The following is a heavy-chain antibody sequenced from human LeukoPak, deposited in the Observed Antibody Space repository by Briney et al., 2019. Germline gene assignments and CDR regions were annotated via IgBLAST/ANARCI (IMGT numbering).Heavy chain of an antibody. V-gene: IGHV5-51*01. CDR1: GYRFTNYW. J-gene: IGHJ4*02. Sequence: PGESLKISCKASGYRFTNYWIGWVRQMHGKGLEWMGIIHPGDSGTKYSPSFQDQFTMSFDESTTTAYLQWSSLRASDSAIYYCARGGTYRYGSSDYWGQGTLVTVSS. CDR2: IHPGDSGT. CDR3: ARGGTYRYGSSDY. D-gene: IGHD5-18*01.